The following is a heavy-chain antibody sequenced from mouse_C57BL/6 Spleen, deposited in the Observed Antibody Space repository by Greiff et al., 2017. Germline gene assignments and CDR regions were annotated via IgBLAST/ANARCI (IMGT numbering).Heavy chain of an antibody. V-gene: IGHV1-67*01. J-gene: IGHJ4*01. CDR2: ISTYYGDA. CDR3: ARNRLLRGYYAMDY. CDR1: GYTFTDYA. Sequence: VQLQQSGPELVRPGVSVKISCKGSGYTFTDYAMHWVKQSHAKSLEWIGVISTYYGDASYNQKFKDKATMTVDKSSSTAYMELARLTSEDSAVYYCARNRLLRGYYAMDYWGQGTSGTVSS. D-gene: IGHD1-1*01.